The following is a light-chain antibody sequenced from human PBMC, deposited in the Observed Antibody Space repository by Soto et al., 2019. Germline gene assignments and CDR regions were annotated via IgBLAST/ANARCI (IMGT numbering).Light chain of an antibody. J-gene: IGKJ2*01. Sequence: ESVLTQSPGTLSLSPGEIATLSYRASQSVSSSYLAWYQQKPGQAPRLLIYGASGRATGIPDRFSGSGSGTDFTLTISRLEPEDFAVYYCQQYGSSPMYTFGQGTKLEIK. CDR1: QSVSSSY. CDR2: GAS. V-gene: IGKV3-20*01. CDR3: QQYGSSPMYT.